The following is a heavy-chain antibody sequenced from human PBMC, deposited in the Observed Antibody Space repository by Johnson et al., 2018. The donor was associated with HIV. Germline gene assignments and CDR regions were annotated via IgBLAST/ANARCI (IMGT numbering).Heavy chain of an antibody. D-gene: IGHD2-15*01. CDR2: ISGSGGST. CDR1: GFTVSSNY. J-gene: IGHJ3*02. V-gene: IGHV3-23*04. CDR3: ALGGSWYAFDI. Sequence: EVQLVESGGGLVQPGGSLRLSCAASGFTVSSNYITWVRQAPGKGLEWVAAISGSGGSTYYADSVKGRFTISRDNSKNTVYLETNSLRPEDTAVYYCALGGSWYAFDIWGQGTMVTVSS.